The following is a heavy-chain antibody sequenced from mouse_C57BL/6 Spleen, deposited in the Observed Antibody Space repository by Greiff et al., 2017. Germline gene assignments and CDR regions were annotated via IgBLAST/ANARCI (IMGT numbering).Heavy chain of an antibody. Sequence: QVQLKQSGPELVKPGASVKISCKASGYAFSSSWMNWVKQRPGKGLEWIGRIYPGDGDTNYNGKFKGKATLTADKSSSTAYMQLSSLTSEDSAVYCCARGEEGYYFDYWGQGTTLTVSS. J-gene: IGHJ2*01. CDR2: IYPGDGDT. CDR3: ARGEEGYYFDY. CDR1: GYAFSSSW. V-gene: IGHV1-82*01.